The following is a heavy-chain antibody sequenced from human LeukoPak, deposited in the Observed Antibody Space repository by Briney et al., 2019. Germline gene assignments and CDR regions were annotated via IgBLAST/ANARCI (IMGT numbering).Heavy chain of an antibody. D-gene: IGHD4-17*01. CDR2: ISGSGGST. CDR1: GFTFSSYA. CDR3: AKGNYGDYMTAFDS. V-gene: IGHV3-23*01. Sequence: PGGSLTLSCAASGFTFSSYAMSGVRQAPGKGLEWVSAISGSGGSTYYADSVKGRFTISRDNSKNTLYLQMNSLRAEDTAVYYCAKGNYGDYMTAFDSWGQGTLVTVAS. J-gene: IGHJ4*02.